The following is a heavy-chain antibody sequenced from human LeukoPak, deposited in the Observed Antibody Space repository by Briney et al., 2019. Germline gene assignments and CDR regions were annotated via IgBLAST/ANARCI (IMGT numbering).Heavy chain of an antibody. CDR3: ARCYRITPFFGMDV. Sequence: AAVKVSCKASGYTFTGYYMHWVRQAPGPGLEWMGWINPNSGGTNYAQKFQGRVTLTRDTSTSTAYMELSRLRTHDTAVEYCARCYRITPFFGMDVWGQGTTVTVSS. CDR2: INPNSGGT. J-gene: IGHJ6*01. CDR1: GYTFTGYY. V-gene: IGHV1-2*02. D-gene: IGHD3-10*01.